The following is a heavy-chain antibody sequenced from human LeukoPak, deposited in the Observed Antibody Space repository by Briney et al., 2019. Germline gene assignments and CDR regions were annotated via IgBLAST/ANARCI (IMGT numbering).Heavy chain of an antibody. D-gene: IGHD1-7*01. Sequence: GGSLRLSCAASEVTFRNYAVHWVRQVPGKGLQWVAVISYDGNTIHYADSVKGRFIISRDNSKNTLYLQMNSLRAEDTAVYYCAKAGYNWNYLLDYWGQGTLVTVSS. CDR1: EVTFRNYA. J-gene: IGHJ4*02. CDR2: ISYDGNTI. CDR3: AKAGYNWNYLLDY. V-gene: IGHV3-30-3*01.